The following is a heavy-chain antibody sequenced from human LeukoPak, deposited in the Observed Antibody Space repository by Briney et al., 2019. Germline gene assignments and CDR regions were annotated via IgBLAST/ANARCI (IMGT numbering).Heavy chain of an antibody. J-gene: IGHJ4*02. Sequence: GGSLRLSCAASGFTFSSYWMSWVRQAPGKGLEWVANIKQDGSERYYVDSVKGRFTISRDNAKNSLYLQMNSLRAEDTAVYYCASPMVRGVIIDYWGQGTLVTVSS. CDR2: IKQDGSER. CDR1: GFTFSSYW. CDR3: ASPMVRGVIIDY. D-gene: IGHD3-10*01. V-gene: IGHV3-7*03.